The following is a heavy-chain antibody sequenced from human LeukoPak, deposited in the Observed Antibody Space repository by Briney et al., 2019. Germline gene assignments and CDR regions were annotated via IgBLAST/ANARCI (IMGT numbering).Heavy chain of an antibody. CDR3: ASYSGYSVGYWFDP. V-gene: IGHV4-39*01. J-gene: IGHJ5*02. CDR2: IYYSGST. D-gene: IGHD5-12*01. CDR1: GGSISSSSYY. Sequence: PSETLSLTCTVSGGSISSSSYYWGWIRQPPGKGLEWIGSIYYSGSTYYNPSLKSRVTISVDTSKNQFSLKLSSVTAADTAVYYCASYSGYSVGYWFDPWGQGTLVTVSS.